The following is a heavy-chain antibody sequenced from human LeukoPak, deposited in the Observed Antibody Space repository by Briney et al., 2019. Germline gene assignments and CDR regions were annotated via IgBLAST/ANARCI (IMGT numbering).Heavy chain of an antibody. V-gene: IGHV3-11*03. J-gene: IGHJ4*02. Sequence: KPGGSLRLSCAASGFSFSDEYMSWIRQAPGQGLEWISYISASGSYTNYADSVKGRFTISKDNSKNTLYLQMNSLRAEDTAVYYCARSTVVRGGGLDYWGQGTLVTVSS. D-gene: IGHD3-10*01. CDR3: ARSTVVRGGGLDY. CDR1: GFSFSDEY. CDR2: ISASGSYT.